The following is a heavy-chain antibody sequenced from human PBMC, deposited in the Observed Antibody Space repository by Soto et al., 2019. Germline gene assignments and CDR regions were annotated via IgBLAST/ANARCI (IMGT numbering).Heavy chain of an antibody. CDR3: ARGGGVTTPGDDY. CDR1: GGSINTATHS. V-gene: IGHV4-30-2*01. CDR2: IYHSGST. J-gene: IGHJ4*02. D-gene: IGHD4-4*01. Sequence: QLQLQESGSGLVKPSQTLSLTCAVSGGSINTATHSWSWIRQPPGKGLEWIGYIYHSGSTYYNPSVKSPVSISIDNANNHFSLRLSSVTAADTAVYYCARGGGVTTPGDDYWGQGILVTVSS.